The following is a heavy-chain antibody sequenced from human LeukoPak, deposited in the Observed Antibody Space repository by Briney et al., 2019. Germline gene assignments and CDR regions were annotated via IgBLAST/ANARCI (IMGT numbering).Heavy chain of an antibody. V-gene: IGHV4-59*01. D-gene: IGHD5-24*01. CDR3: ARSGMATNNAFDI. J-gene: IGHJ3*02. CDR1: GGSISGYY. Sequence: PSETLSLTCTVSGGSISGYYWSWIRQPPGKGLEWIGYIYDSGSTNYNPSLKSRVTISVDTSKNQFSLKLSSVTAADTAVYYCARSGMATNNAFDIWGQGTMVTVSS. CDR2: IYDSGST.